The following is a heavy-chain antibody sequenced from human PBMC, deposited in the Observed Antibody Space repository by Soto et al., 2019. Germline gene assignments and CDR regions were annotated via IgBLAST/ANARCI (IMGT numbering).Heavy chain of an antibody. CDR3: AHRADYVDLVATIGCDY. Sequence: QITLKEAGPTLVKPTQTLTLTCTFSGFSLSTSGVGVGWIRQPPGKALDWLALLYWDDDKRYSPSLRSRLTITKDTSKNQVVLTMTNMAPVATATYYCAHRADYVDLVATIGCDYWGQGTLVTVSS. V-gene: IGHV2-5*02. CDR2: LYWDDDK. D-gene: IGHD5-12*01. CDR1: GFSLSTSGVG. J-gene: IGHJ4*02.